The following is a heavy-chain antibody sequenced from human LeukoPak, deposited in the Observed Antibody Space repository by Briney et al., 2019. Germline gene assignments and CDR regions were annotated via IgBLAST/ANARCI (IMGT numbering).Heavy chain of an antibody. J-gene: IGHJ3*02. CDR3: ARVPEWELRGAFDI. CDR1: GFTFSSYG. Sequence: GGSLRLSCAASGFTFSSYGMNWVRQAPGKGLEWVSSISSSSSYIYYADSVKGRFTISRDNAKNSLYLQMNSLRAEDTAVYYCARVPEWELRGAFDIWGQGTMVTVSS. CDR2: ISSSSSYI. D-gene: IGHD1-26*01. V-gene: IGHV3-21*01.